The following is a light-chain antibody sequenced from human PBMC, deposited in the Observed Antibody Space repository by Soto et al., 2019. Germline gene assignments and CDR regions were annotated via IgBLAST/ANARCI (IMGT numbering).Light chain of an antibody. J-gene: IGLJ1*01. CDR1: SSDVGAYNF. CDR3: TSYPSRSTLV. V-gene: IGLV2-14*01. Sequence: QSVLTQPASVSGSPGQSISISCTGTSSDVGAYNFVSWYQQHPGKAPKLMIYEVSNRPSGVSNRFSGSKSGNTASLTISGLQAEDEADYYCTSYPSRSTLVFGSGTKVTVL. CDR2: EVS.